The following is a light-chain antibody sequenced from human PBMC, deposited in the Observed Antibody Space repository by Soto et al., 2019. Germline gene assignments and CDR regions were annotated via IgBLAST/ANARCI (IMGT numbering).Light chain of an antibody. CDR2: GAS. J-gene: IGKJ5*01. CDR1: QSVSSSF. Sequence: EMVFTQSPGTLSLSPGERATLSCRATQSVSSSFFAWYQQKPGQAPRLLIYGASSRATGIPDRFSGSGSGTDFTLTISRLEPEDFAVYYCQQYGSSPITFGQGTRLEIK. CDR3: QQYGSSPIT. V-gene: IGKV3-20*01.